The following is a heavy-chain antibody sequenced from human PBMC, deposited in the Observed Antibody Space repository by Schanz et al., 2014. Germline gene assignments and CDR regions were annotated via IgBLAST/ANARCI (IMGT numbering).Heavy chain of an antibody. V-gene: IGHV3-48*02. CDR2: ISSTSSSK. D-gene: IGHD3-3*01. CDR1: GFTFNSYS. Sequence: EVHLVESGGGLGQRGGSLIVSCAGSGFTFNSYSMNWVRQAPGKGLEWISYISSTSSSKDYADSVKGRFSISRDNAKNSLYLQMNSLRDEDTAVYYCAKAGDIWSGYPEYFDSWGQGTLVTVSS. J-gene: IGHJ4*02. CDR3: AKAGDIWSGYPEYFDS.